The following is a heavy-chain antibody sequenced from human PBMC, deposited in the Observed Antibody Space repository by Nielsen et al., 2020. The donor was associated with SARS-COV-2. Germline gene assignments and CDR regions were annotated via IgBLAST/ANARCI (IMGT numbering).Heavy chain of an antibody. J-gene: IGHJ4*02. CDR2: IYSGGSV. CDR3: ARSHYSDGSGYYWPYHFDF. V-gene: IGHV3-53*04. D-gene: IGHD3-22*01. Sequence: GESLKISCAASGFTFSNAWMSWVRQAPGKGLELVSLIYSGGSVYYIDSVKGRFTTSRHTSENTLYLQMNSLRAEDTAVYYCARSHYSDGSGYYWPYHFDFWGQGTLVTVSS. CDR1: GFTFSNAW.